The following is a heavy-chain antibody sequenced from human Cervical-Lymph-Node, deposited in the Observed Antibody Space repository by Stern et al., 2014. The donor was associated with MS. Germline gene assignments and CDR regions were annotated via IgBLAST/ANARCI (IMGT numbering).Heavy chain of an antibody. D-gene: IGHD5-12*01. V-gene: IGHV3-48*02. J-gene: IGHJ4*02. Sequence: EVQLVESGGTLVQPGGSLRLSCAASGFSFINYNMNWVRQAPGKGLEWISYISDSSNTVYYADSVKGRFIISRDNAKNSLYLQMNSLRDEDTAVYYCARGGRYGRYGDYWGQGTLVTVSS. CDR2: ISDSSNTV. CDR3: ARGGRYGRYGDY. CDR1: GFSFINYN.